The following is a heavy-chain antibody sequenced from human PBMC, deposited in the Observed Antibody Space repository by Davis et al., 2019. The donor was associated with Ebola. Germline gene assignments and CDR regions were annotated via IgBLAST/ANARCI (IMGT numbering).Heavy chain of an antibody. CDR2: IWYDGSNK. CDR3: ARGSGYSSGWLDY. CDR1: GFTFSSYA. D-gene: IGHD6-19*01. J-gene: IGHJ4*02. Sequence: GGSLRLSCSASGFTFSSYAMHWVRQAPGKGLEWVAVIWYDGSNKYYANSVKGRFTISRDNSKNTLYLQMNSLRAEDTAVYYCARGSGYSSGWLDYWGQGTLVTVSS. V-gene: IGHV3-33*08.